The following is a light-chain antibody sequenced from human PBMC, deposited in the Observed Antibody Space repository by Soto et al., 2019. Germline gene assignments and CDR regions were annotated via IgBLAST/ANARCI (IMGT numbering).Light chain of an antibody. Sequence: QSALTQPPSASGSPGQSVTISCSGTSSDVGGYNYVSWYQQHPGKAPKLMIYEVSKRPSGVPDRFSGSKSGNTASLTVSGLQAEAEDDYYCSSYGGSNNLIFGGGTKLTVL. CDR3: SSYGGSNNLI. CDR1: SSDVGGYNY. CDR2: EVS. J-gene: IGLJ2*01. V-gene: IGLV2-8*01.